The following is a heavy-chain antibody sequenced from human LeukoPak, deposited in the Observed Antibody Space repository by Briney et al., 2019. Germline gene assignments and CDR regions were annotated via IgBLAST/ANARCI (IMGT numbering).Heavy chain of an antibody. V-gene: IGHV4-4*07. CDR2: IYTSGST. CDR1: GGSISSYY. Sequence: PSETLSLTCTVSGGSISSYYWSWIRQPAGKGLEWIGSIYTSGSTNYNPSLKSRVTMSVDTSKNQFSLKLSSVTAADTAVYYCARVQFVGPVRLAGFDPWGQGTLVTVSS. J-gene: IGHJ5*02. CDR3: ARVQFVGPVRLAGFDP. D-gene: IGHD6-19*01.